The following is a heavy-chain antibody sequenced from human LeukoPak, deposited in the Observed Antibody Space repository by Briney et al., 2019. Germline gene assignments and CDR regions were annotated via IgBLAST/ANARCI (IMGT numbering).Heavy chain of an antibody. CDR3: AKDAALLGNWFDP. CDR2: VSSSGSDS. D-gene: IGHD3-10*01. Sequence: GGSLRLSCAASGFTVSSNYAMSWVRQAPEKGLEWVSTVSSSGSDSYYADSVKGRFTISRDNSKNTLSLQMNSLRVEDTAVYYCAKDAALLGNWFDPWGQGTLVTVSS. CDR1: GFTVSSNYA. V-gene: IGHV3-23*01. J-gene: IGHJ5*02.